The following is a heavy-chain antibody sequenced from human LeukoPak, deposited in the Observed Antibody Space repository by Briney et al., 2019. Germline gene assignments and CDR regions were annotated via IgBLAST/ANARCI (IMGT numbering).Heavy chain of an antibody. CDR2: ISSSSSYI. D-gene: IGHD6-13*01. J-gene: IGHJ6*03. CDR3: ARSAAAGFSYYSYYLDV. V-gene: IGHV3-21*01. Sequence: GGSLRLSCAASGFTFSSYSMNWVRQAPGKGLEWVSSISSSSSYIYYADSVKGRFTISRDNAKNTLYLQMNSLRAEDTAVYYCARSAAAGFSYYSYYLDVWGEGTTVTIFS. CDR1: GFTFSSYS.